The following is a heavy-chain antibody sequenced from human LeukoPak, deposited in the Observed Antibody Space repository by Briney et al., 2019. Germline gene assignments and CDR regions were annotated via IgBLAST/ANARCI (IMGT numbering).Heavy chain of an antibody. CDR2: INSDGSST. D-gene: IGHD2-15*01. CDR3: ARVSVATYYYYGMDV. CDR1: GFTFSSFW. J-gene: IGHJ6*02. Sequence: GGSLRLSCAASGFTFSSFWMHWVRQAPGKGLVWVSRINSDGSSTNYADSVKGRFTISRDNAKNTLYLQMNSLTAEDTVVYYCARVSVATYYYYGMDVWGQGTTVTVS. V-gene: IGHV3-74*01.